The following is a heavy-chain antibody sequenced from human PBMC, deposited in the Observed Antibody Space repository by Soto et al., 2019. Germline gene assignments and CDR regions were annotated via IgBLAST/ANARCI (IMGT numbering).Heavy chain of an antibody. D-gene: IGHD2-2*01. V-gene: IGHV3-23*01. CDR3: AKDYRSSSPA. CDR2: ITENGRTT. CDR1: GFNFNVYA. Sequence: GGSLRLSCAASGFNFNVYAMSWVRQAQGKGLEWVSSITENGRTTYYADSVKGRFTISRDNSKGTLHLQMNSLRVEDTAVYYCAKDYRSSSPAWGPGTLVTVSS. J-gene: IGHJ4*02.